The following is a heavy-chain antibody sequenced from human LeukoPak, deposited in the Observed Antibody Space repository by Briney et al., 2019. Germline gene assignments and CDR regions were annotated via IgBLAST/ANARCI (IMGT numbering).Heavy chain of an antibody. CDR2: ISGSGGST. V-gene: IGHV3-23*01. CDR1: GFTFSSYA. Sequence: GGSLRLSCAASGFTFSSYAMSWVRQVPGKGLEWVSAISGSGGSTYYADSVKGRFTISRDNSKNTLYLQMNSLRAEDTAVYYCAKGIEYSSSLGFDYWGQGTLVTVSS. J-gene: IGHJ4*02. CDR3: AKGIEYSSSLGFDY. D-gene: IGHD6-6*01.